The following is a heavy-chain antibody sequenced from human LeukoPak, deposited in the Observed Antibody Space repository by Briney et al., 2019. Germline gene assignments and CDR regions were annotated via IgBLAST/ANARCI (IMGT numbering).Heavy chain of an antibody. CDR3: ARAIYCGGDCYIGDAFDI. J-gene: IGHJ3*02. CDR1: GGSISSSSYY. Sequence: SETLSLTCTVSGGSISSSSYYWGWIRQPPGKGLEWIGSIYYSGSTYYNPSLKSRVTISVDTSKNQFSLKLSSVTAADTAVYYCARAIYCGGDCYIGDAFDIWGQGTMVTVSS. D-gene: IGHD2-21*02. CDR2: IYYSGST. V-gene: IGHV4-39*01.